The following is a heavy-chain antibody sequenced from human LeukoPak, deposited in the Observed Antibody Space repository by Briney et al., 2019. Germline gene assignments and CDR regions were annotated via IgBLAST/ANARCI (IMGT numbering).Heavy chain of an antibody. V-gene: IGHV1-2*02. CDR1: GYTFTGYH. D-gene: IGHD1-14*01. CDR3: ARLNGNHFDY. Sequence: ASVKVSCKASGYTFTGYHMHWVRQAPGQGLEWMAWINPNSGATNYAQKFQGRVTMTRDTSTSTAYMELSRLRSDDTAVYYCARLNGNHFDYWGQGTLVTVSS. CDR2: INPNSGAT. J-gene: IGHJ4*02.